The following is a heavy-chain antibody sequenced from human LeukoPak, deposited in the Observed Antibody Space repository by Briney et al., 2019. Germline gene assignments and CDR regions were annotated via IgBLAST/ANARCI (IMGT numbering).Heavy chain of an antibody. Sequence: SVKVSCKASGGTFSSYAISWVRQAPGQGLEWMGGIIPIFGTANYAQKFQGRVTITTDESTSTAYMELSSLRSEDTAVYYCARDYGDYRKSWFDPWGQGTLVNVSS. CDR1: GGTFSSYA. V-gene: IGHV1-69*05. J-gene: IGHJ5*02. CDR2: IIPIFGTA. D-gene: IGHD4-17*01. CDR3: ARDYGDYRKSWFDP.